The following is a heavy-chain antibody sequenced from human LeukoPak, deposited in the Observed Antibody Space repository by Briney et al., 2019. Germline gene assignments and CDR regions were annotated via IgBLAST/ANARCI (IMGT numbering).Heavy chain of an antibody. CDR1: GGTFISYA. Sequence: SVKVSCKASGGTFISYAISWVRQAPGQGLEWMGGIIPIFGTANYAQKFQGRVTITADESTSTAYMELSSLRSEDTAVYYCAREGRDGYNYFDYWGQGTLVTVSS. J-gene: IGHJ4*02. D-gene: IGHD5-24*01. V-gene: IGHV1-69*01. CDR3: AREGRDGYNYFDY. CDR2: IIPIFGTA.